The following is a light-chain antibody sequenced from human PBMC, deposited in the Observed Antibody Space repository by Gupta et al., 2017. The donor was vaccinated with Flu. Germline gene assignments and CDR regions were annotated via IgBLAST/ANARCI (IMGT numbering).Light chain of an antibody. Sequence: ERATPPRRARQGLSNPHLAWYQQGFDPAPRPLIFGASTRATDIPDRFSGSGSGAGFTFTLIQLEPEDFAGYYCHPYDTSPNPFGGGTKVGIK. CDR2: GAS. CDR3: HPYDTSPNP. V-gene: IGKV3-20*01. CDR1: QGLSNPH. J-gene: IGKJ4*01.